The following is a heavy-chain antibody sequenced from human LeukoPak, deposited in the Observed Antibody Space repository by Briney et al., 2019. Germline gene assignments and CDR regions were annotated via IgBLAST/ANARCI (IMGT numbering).Heavy chain of an antibody. Sequence: ASVKVSCKASGYTFTGYYMHWVRQAPGQGLEWMGWINPNSGGTNYAQKFQGRVTMTRDTSISTAYMELRSLRSDDTAVYYCAAVFGSGYYYYFDYWGQGSLVTVSS. J-gene: IGHJ4*02. CDR1: GYTFTGYY. V-gene: IGHV1-2*02. CDR3: AAVFGSGYYYYFDY. D-gene: IGHD3-22*01. CDR2: INPNSGGT.